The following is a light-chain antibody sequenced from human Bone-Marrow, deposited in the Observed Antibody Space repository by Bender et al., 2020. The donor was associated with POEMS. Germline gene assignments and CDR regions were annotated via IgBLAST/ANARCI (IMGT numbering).Light chain of an antibody. CDR1: ALPKQH. Sequence: SYELTQSPSVSVSPGQTARITCSGDALPKQHTYWYQQKPGQAPVLVLSKVPERPSGIPERFSGSSSETTVPLTISGVQAEDAADYYCQSADSSGPYVFGTVTKVTVL. J-gene: IGLJ1*01. CDR3: QSADSSGPYV. V-gene: IGLV3-25*03. CDR2: KVP.